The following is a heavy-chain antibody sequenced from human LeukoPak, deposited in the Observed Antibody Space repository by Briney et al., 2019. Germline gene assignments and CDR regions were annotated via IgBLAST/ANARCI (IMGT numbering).Heavy chain of an antibody. V-gene: IGHV4-38-2*02. D-gene: IGHD3-16*02. CDR1: GYSISSGYY. Sequence: SETLSLTCTVSGYSISSGYYWGWIRQPPGKGLEWIGSIYHSGSTYYNPSLKSRVTISVDTSKNQFSLKLSSVTAADTAVYYCATFWGSYRHFDYWGQGTLVTVSS. CDR2: IYHSGST. CDR3: ATFWGSYRHFDY. J-gene: IGHJ4*02.